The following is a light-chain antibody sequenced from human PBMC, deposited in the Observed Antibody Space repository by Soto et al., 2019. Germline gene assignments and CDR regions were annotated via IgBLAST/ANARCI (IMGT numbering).Light chain of an antibody. V-gene: IGLV2-14*01. J-gene: IGLJ2*01. CDR3: SSYASRSTLV. CDR1: SSDVGGYNY. Sequence: QSALTQPASVSGSPGQSITISCTGTSSDVGGYNYVSWYQLHPGKAPKLMIYEVANRPSGVSNRFSGSKSGNTASLTISGLQAEDESDYYCSSYASRSTLVFGGGTKLPVL. CDR2: EVA.